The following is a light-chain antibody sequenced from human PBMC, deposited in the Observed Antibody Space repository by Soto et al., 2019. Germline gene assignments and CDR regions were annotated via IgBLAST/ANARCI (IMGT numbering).Light chain of an antibody. CDR1: SSDVGGYNY. CDR2: DVS. CDR3: GSYTSSSAHLYV. J-gene: IGLJ1*01. V-gene: IGLV2-14*01. Sequence: QSALTQPASVSGSPGQSITISCTGTSSDVGGYNYVSWYQQHPGKAPKLMIYDVSNRPSGVSNRFSDSKSGNTASLTISGLQAEDEADYYCGSYTSSSAHLYVLGTGTKLTVL.